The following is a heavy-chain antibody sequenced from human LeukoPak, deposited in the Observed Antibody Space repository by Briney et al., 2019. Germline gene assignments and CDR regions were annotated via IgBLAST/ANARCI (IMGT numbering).Heavy chain of an antibody. CDR1: NGSISTTY. V-gene: IGHV4-59*01. J-gene: IGHJ5*02. Sequence: SETLSLTCSVSNGSISTTYWSWIRQPPGKGLEWIGNIHYSGDTNYNSSLKSRVTISVDTSKNQFSLKMISVTTADTAVYFCARGGWFHDRWGQGTLVTVSS. CDR3: ARGGWFHDR. CDR2: IHYSGDT. D-gene: IGHD6-19*01.